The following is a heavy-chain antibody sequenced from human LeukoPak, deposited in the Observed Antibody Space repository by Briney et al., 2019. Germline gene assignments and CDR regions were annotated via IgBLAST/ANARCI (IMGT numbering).Heavy chain of an antibody. CDR3: ARYSSGYELDY. Sequence: SGGSLRLSCAASGFTFSNYGMYWVRQAPGKGLEWVAVIWYGGNNKFYADSVKGRFTISRDNFKDTLYLQMNSLRAEDTAVYYCARYSSGYELDYWGQGALVTVSS. D-gene: IGHD3-22*01. V-gene: IGHV3-33*01. CDR1: GFTFSNYG. CDR2: IWYGGNNK. J-gene: IGHJ4*02.